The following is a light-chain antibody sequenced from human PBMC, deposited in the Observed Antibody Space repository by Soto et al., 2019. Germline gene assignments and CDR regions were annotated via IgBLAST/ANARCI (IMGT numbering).Light chain of an antibody. CDR1: SRDVGGY. CDR3: RSYTSSNTVV. CDR2: EVS. Sequence: QSAPTQPASVSGSPGQSITISCTGTSRDVGGYVSWYQQHPGKAPKLMIYEVSNRPSGVSNRFSGSKSGNTASLTISGLQAEDEADYYCRSYTSSNTVVFGGGTQLTVL. V-gene: IGLV2-14*01. J-gene: IGLJ2*01.